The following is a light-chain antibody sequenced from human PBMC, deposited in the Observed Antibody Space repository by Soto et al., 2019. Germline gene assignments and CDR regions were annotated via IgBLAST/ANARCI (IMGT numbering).Light chain of an antibody. CDR2: NNN. J-gene: IGLJ3*02. Sequence: QSVLTQPPSASGTPGQRVTISCSGSRSNIGNNAVSWYQQLPGTAPKLLIYNNNQRPSGVPDRFSGSKSGTSASLAISGLQSEGEDYYYCAAWDDSLNARGVFGGGTKVTVL. CDR1: RSNIGNNA. CDR3: AAWDDSLNARGV. V-gene: IGLV1-44*01.